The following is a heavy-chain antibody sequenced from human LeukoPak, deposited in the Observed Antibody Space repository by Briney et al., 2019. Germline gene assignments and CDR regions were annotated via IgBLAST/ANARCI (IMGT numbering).Heavy chain of an antibody. D-gene: IGHD6-13*01. CDR2: FDPEDGET. V-gene: IGHV1-24*01. CDR3: TKGARWYPDFDI. Sequence: ASVKVSCKVSGYTLTELSMHWVRQAPGKGLEWMGGFDPEDGETIYAQKFQGRVTMTEDTSTDTAYMELSSLRAEDTAVYFCTKGARWYPDFDIWGQGTMVTVSS. CDR1: GYTLTELS. J-gene: IGHJ3*02.